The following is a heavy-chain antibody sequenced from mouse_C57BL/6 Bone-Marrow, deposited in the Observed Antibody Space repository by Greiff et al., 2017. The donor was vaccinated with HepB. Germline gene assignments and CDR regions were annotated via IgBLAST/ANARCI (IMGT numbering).Heavy chain of an antibody. J-gene: IGHJ3*01. V-gene: IGHV1-81*01. Sequence: VQLQQSGAELARPGASVKLSCKASGYTFTSYGISWVKQRTGQGLEWIGEIYPRSGNTYYNEKFKGKATLTADKSYSTAYMELRSLTSEDSAVYFCARSRAYWGQGTLVTVSA. CDR2: IYPRSGNT. CDR3: ARSRAY. CDR1: GYTFTSYG.